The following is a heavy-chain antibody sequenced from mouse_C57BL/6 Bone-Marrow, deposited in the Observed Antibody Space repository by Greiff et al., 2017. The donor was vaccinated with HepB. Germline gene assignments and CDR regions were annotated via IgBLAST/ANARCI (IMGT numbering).Heavy chain of an antibody. CDR3: ARPPLWLRRGGYYFDY. D-gene: IGHD2-2*01. CDR2: IYPGSGST. Sequence: VQLQQPGAELVKPGASVKMSCKASGYTFTSYWITWVKQRPGQGLEWIGDIYPGSGSTNYNEKFKSKATLTVDTSSSTAYMQLSSLTSEDSAVYNCARPPLWLRRGGYYFDYWGQGTTLTVSS. V-gene: IGHV1-55*01. J-gene: IGHJ2*01. CDR1: GYTFTSYW.